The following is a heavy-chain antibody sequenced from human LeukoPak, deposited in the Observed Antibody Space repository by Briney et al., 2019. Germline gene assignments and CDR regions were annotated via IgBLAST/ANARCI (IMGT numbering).Heavy chain of an antibody. V-gene: IGHV3-23*01. CDR2: VTGSDDTT. D-gene: IGHD5-12*01. CDR3: AKGPQLYSGYHPDY. Sequence: GGSLGLSCAASGITFSSDAMTWVRQAPGEGLEWVSTVTGSDDTTYYADSVKGRFTISRDYSKNTVHLQLNNLRAEDTAMYYCAKGPQLYSGYHPDYWGQGTLVTVSS. CDR1: GITFSSDA. J-gene: IGHJ4*02.